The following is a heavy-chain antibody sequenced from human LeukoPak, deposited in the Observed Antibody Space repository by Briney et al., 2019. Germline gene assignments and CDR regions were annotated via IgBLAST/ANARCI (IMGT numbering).Heavy chain of an antibody. CDR1: GGSFSGYY. CDR3: ARVRRCSSTSCYTSRYYYYYMDV. V-gene: IGHV4-34*01. Sequence: SETLSLTCAVYGGSFSGYYWSWIRQPPGKGLEWIGEINHSGSTNYNPSLKSRVTISVDTSKNQFSLKLSSVTAADTAVYYCARVRRCSSTSCYTSRYYYYYMDVWGKGTTGTVS. J-gene: IGHJ6*03. D-gene: IGHD2-2*02. CDR2: INHSGST.